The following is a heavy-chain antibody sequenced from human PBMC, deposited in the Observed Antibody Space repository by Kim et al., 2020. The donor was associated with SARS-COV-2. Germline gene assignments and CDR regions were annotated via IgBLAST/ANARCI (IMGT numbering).Heavy chain of an antibody. J-gene: IGHJ6*03. V-gene: IGHV3-23*01. CDR3: AKFGSGSYYLLYYYYMDV. D-gene: IGHD3-10*01. Sequence: GGSLRLSCAASGFTFSTYAMSWVRQAPGKGLEWVSAISGSGGSTYYADSVKGRFTISRDNSKNTLYLQMNSLRAEDTAVYYCAKFGSGSYYLLYYYYMDVWGKGTTVTVSS. CDR2: ISGSGGST. CDR1: GFTFSTYA.